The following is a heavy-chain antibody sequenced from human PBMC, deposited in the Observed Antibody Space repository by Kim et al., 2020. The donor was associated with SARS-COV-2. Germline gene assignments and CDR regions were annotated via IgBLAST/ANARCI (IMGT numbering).Heavy chain of an antibody. CDR1: GFTFSDYY. D-gene: IGHD6-13*01. CDR2: ISSSGSTI. V-gene: IGHV3-11*04. CDR3: ARVYSEQQLVLQG. J-gene: IGHJ4*02. Sequence: GGSLRLSCAASGFTFSDYYMSWIRQAPGKGLEWVSYISSSGSTIYYADSVKGRFTISRDNAKNSLYLQMNSLRAEDTAVYYCARVYSEQQLVLQGWGQGTLVTVSS.